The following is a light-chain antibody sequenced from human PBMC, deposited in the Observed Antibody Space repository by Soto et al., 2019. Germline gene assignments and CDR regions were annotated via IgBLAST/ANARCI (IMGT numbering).Light chain of an antibody. J-gene: IGKJ5*01. V-gene: IGKV3D-15*01. CDR1: QSVSSN. CDR2: DAT. CDR3: QQYNDLIT. Sequence: IVMTQSPDTLSVSPWERATLSCRASQSVSSNFAWYQQKADQAPRLLNDDATTRATGIPARFSGSGSGTEFTLTISSLQSEDFAVYYCQQYNDLITFGQGTRLEIK.